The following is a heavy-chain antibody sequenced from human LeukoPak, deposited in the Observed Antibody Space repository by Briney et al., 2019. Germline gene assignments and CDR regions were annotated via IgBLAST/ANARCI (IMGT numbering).Heavy chain of an antibody. J-gene: IGHJ5*01. CDR1: GGSLTNNYYF. V-gene: IGHV4-39*01. D-gene: IGHD6-13*01. Sequence: KSSETLSLTCTVSGGSLTNNYYFCDWIRQPPGKGLEWIGSIHHSGSTHYDLSLKSRVNLSVDTSKSQFSLRLSSVTAADTAVYFCARRRAPPASSSWLDSWGQGSLVTVSS. CDR3: ARRRAPPASSSWLDS. CDR2: IHHSGST.